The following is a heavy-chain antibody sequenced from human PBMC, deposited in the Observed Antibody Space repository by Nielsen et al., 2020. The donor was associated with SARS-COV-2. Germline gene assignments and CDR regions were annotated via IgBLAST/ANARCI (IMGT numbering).Heavy chain of an antibody. J-gene: IGHJ3*02. D-gene: IGHD6-13*01. CDR2: ISSSGSTI. Sequence: GGSLRLSCAASGFTFSDYYMSWIRQAPGKGLEWASYISSSGSTIYYADSVKGRFTISRDNAKNSLYLQMNSLRAEDTAVYYCARDRLTQQLVRHDAFDIWGQGTMVTVSS. CDR1: GFTFSDYY. CDR3: ARDRLTQQLVRHDAFDI. V-gene: IGHV3-11*01.